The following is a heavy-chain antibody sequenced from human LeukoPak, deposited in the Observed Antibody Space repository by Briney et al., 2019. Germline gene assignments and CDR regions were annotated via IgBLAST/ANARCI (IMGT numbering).Heavy chain of an antibody. V-gene: IGHV1-46*01. CDR1: GYTFSNYY. D-gene: IGHD4-17*01. Sequence: ASVKVSCKASGYTFSNYYVHWVLQAPGHGLEWMGVINPSGGSTNYAQKFQGRVTMTRDTSTSTVYMEMSSLRSEDTAVYYCARDSTVTSFRGCVDPWGQGTLVTVSS. CDR2: INPSGGST. CDR3: ARDSTVTSFRGCVDP. J-gene: IGHJ5*02.